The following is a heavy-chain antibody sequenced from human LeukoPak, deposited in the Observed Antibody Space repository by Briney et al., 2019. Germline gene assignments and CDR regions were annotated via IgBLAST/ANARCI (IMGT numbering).Heavy chain of an antibody. J-gene: IGHJ4*02. D-gene: IGHD3-10*01. V-gene: IGHV3-23*01. Sequence: GGSLRLSCAASGSTFSSYAMSWVRQTPGKGLEWVSAISGSGGSTYYADSVKGRFTISRDNSKNTLYLQMNSLRAEDTAVYYCAKELEDYYGPPDYWGQGTLVTVSS. CDR2: ISGSGGST. CDR3: AKELEDYYGPPDY. CDR1: GSTFSSYA.